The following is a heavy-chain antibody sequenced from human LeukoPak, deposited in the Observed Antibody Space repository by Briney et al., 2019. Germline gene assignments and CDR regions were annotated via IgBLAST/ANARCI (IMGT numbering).Heavy chain of an antibody. Sequence: SETLSLTCAVYGGSFSPYYWGWIRQPPGKGLEWIGSIYYSGSTYYNPSLKSRVTISVDTSKNQFSLKLSSVTAADTAVYYCARDRRMVTSSAFDIWGQGTMVTVSS. V-gene: IGHV4-39*07. D-gene: IGHD5-18*01. CDR1: GGSFSPYY. CDR2: IYYSGST. CDR3: ARDRRMVTSSAFDI. J-gene: IGHJ3*02.